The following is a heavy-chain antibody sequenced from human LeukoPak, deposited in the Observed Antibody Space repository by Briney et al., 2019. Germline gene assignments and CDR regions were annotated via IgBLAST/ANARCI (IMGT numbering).Heavy chain of an antibody. J-gene: IGHJ5*02. Sequence: ASVKVSCKASGYTFTNFRISWVRQAPGQGLEWMGWISGNNSNTNYAQKFQGRVTMTTDTSTSTAYMELRSLRSDDTAVYYCARGSLDHWGQGALVTVSS. CDR1: GYTFTNFR. V-gene: IGHV1-18*01. CDR2: ISGNNSNT. CDR3: ARGSLDH.